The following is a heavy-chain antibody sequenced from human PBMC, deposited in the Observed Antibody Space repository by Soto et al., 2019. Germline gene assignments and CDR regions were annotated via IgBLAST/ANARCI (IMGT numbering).Heavy chain of an antibody. D-gene: IGHD2-21*02. J-gene: IGHJ6*02. CDR1: GGSFSGSY. V-gene: IGHV4-34*01. CDR3: ARADRNLVTSYGLDV. CDR2: INHSGTT. Sequence: SETLSLTCAVSGGSFSGSYWTWIRRPPGEGLEWIGEINHSGTTNFNPSLRSRLTISLDSSKKHFSLKLTSMTAADAAVYYCARADRNLVTSYGLDVWGQGTTVTVSS.